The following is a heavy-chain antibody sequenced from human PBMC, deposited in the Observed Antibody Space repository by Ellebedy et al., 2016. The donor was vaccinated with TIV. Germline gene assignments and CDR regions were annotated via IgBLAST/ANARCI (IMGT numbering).Heavy chain of an antibody. J-gene: IGHJ4*02. Sequence: SETLSLTXAVYGGSFSGYYWSWIRQPPGKGLEWIGEINHSGSTNYNPSLKSRVTISVDTSKNQFSLKLSSVTAADTAVYYCASGSGSYLSWGQGTLVTVSS. V-gene: IGHV4-34*01. CDR1: GGSFSGYY. D-gene: IGHD3-10*01. CDR3: ASGSGSYLS. CDR2: INHSGST.